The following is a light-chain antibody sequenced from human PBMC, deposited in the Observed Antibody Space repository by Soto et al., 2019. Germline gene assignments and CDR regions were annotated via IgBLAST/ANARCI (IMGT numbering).Light chain of an antibody. Sequence: QSALTQPASVSGSPGQSITISCTGTSSDVGGYNYVSWYRHHPGKAPKLIIYDVSNRPSGVSIRFSGSKSDNTASLTISGLQPEDEADYHCSSYTTSNTRQIVFGTGTKLTVL. V-gene: IGLV2-14*03. J-gene: IGLJ1*01. CDR1: SSDVGGYNY. CDR3: SSYTTSNTRQIV. CDR2: DVS.